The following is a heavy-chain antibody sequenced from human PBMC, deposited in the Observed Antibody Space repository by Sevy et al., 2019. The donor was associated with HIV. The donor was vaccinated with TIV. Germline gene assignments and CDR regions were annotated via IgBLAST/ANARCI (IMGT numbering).Heavy chain of an antibody. D-gene: IGHD2-15*01. CDR2: IKSTSDAAKT. J-gene: IGHJ4*02. V-gene: IGHV3-15*01. Sequence: GGSLRLSCAASGFTFTNAWMSWVRQAPGKGLEWVGRIKSTSDAAKTDYAAPVKGRFTISRDDSRNTLYLQMNSLKTEDTAVYYCATSPVVPATLFNYWGQGTLVTVSS. CDR3: ATSPVVPATLFNY. CDR1: GFTFTNAW.